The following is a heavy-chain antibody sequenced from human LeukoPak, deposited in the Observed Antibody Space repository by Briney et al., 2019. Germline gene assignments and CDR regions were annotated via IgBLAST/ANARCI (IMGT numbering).Heavy chain of an antibody. CDR2: IYYSGST. Sequence: PSETLSLTCTVSGGSISSYYWSWLRQPPGKGLEWIGYIYYSGSTNYNPSLKSRVSTSVDTSKNQFSLKLSSVTAADTAVYYCARANWGSIDYWGQGTLVTVSS. J-gene: IGHJ4*02. D-gene: IGHD7-27*01. CDR3: ARANWGSIDY. CDR1: GGSISSYY. V-gene: IGHV4-59*01.